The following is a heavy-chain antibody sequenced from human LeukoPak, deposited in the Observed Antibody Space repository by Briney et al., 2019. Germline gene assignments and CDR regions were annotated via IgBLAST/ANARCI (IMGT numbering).Heavy chain of an antibody. Sequence: GGSLRLSCAASGFTFSSYAMSWVRQAPGKGLEWVSVISGSGGSTYYADSVKGRFTISRDNPKNTLYLQMNSLRAEDTAVYYCAKARYYDSSGPPSFQHWGQGTLVTVSS. V-gene: IGHV3-23*01. CDR3: AKARYYDSSGPPSFQH. CDR1: GFTFSSYA. CDR2: ISGSGGST. J-gene: IGHJ1*01. D-gene: IGHD3-22*01.